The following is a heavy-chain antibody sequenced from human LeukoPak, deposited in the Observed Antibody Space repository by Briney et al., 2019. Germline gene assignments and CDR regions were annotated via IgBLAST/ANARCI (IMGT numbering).Heavy chain of an antibody. J-gene: IGHJ4*02. V-gene: IGHV4-59*08. D-gene: IGHD3-9*01. CDR2: IYYSGST. CDR3: ARHGPLLRYFDWLPGPYYFDY. CDR1: GGSISSYY. Sequence: SQTLSLTCTVSGGSISSYYWSWIRQPPGKGLEWIGYIYYSGSTNYNPSLKSRVTISVDTSKNQFSLKLSSVTAADTAVYYCARHGPLLRYFDWLPGPYYFDYWGQGTLVTVSS.